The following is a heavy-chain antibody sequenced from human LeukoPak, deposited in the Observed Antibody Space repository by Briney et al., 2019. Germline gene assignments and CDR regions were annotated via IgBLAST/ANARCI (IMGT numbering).Heavy chain of an antibody. CDR1: GFTFSSYS. CDR3: SRLHGYSYGYADY. CDR2: ISSSGSTI. V-gene: IGHV3-48*04. Sequence: GGSLRLSCATSGFTFSSYSMNWVRQAPGKGLEWVSYISSSGSTIDYADSVKGRFTISRDNAKNSLYLQMNSLRTEDTAVYYCSRLHGYSYGYADYWGQGTLVTVSS. J-gene: IGHJ4*02. D-gene: IGHD5-12*01.